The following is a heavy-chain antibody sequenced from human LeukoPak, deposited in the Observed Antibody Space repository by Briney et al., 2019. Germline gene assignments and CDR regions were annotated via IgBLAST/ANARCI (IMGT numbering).Heavy chain of an antibody. CDR3: TTDGGY. CDR1: GFSFSDAW. CDR2: IKSSGDGGTA. Sequence: PGGSLRLSCEASGFSFSDAWMSWVRLAPGKGLEWVGRIKSSGDGGTADYTAPVKGRFTISRDDSRNTVFLQMNTLKTEDTAVYYCTTDGGYWGQGTLVTVSS. J-gene: IGHJ4*02. D-gene: IGHD2-15*01. V-gene: IGHV3-15*01.